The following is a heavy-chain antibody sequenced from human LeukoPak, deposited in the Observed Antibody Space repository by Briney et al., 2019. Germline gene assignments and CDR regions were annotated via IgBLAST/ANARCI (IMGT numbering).Heavy chain of an antibody. CDR1: GFTFSSYS. J-gene: IGHJ3*02. Sequence: GGSLRLSCAASGFTFSSYSMNWVRQAPGKGLEWVSSISSSSSYIYYADSVKGRFTISRDNAKNSLYLQMNSLRAEDTAVYYCARDVEVASYSPDAFDIWGQGTMVTVSS. CDR2: ISSSSSYI. V-gene: IGHV3-21*01. CDR3: ARDVEVASYSPDAFDI. D-gene: IGHD2-15*01.